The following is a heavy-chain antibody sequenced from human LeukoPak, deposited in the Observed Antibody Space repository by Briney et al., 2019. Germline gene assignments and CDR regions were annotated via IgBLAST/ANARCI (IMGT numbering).Heavy chain of an antibody. Sequence: QASETLSLTCTVSGCSISSYLWSWIRQSAGKRLEWLGRIHTSGTTTYSPSLQSRLTMSVDTSKSQVSLRLTSVTAADTAVYYCATEQVSASAWGFDYWGQGSLVTVSS. J-gene: IGHJ4*02. CDR2: IHTSGTT. D-gene: IGHD5/OR15-5a*01. CDR1: GCSISSYL. CDR3: ATEQVSASAWGFDY. V-gene: IGHV4-4*07.